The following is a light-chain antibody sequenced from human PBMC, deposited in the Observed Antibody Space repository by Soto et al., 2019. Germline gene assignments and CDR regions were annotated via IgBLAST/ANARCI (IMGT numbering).Light chain of an antibody. V-gene: IGKV3-20*01. J-gene: IGKJ3*01. Sequence: EIVLMQSPDALSMSPAERATLSCRASETISSHYIAWYQQKPGQAPRLLICGASTRATGIPDRFSGSWSGTDFTLTISRLEPEDFAVYYCQTFGDSPFTFGPGTKVDIK. CDR3: QTFGDSPFT. CDR2: GAS. CDR1: ETISSHY.